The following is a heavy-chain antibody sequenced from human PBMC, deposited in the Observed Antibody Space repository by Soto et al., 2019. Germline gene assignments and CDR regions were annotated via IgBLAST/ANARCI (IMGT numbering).Heavy chain of an antibody. Sequence: KPSGTPSITCTLSGASITSTTYFWAWIRQPPGKGLEWVGSIYYSGRTYYNPSLRSRVTISVDRSKNQFSLTMSSVTAADTAVYYCAKNLPRTGRFDYWGQGTSVTVS. CDR2: IYYSGRT. CDR1: GASITSTTYF. J-gene: IGHJ4*02. CDR3: AKNLPRTGRFDY. V-gene: IGHV4-39*05.